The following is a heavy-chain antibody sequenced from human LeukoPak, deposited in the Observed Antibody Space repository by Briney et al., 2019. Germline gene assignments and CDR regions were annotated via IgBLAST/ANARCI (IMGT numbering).Heavy chain of an antibody. J-gene: IGHJ4*02. Sequence: SGTLSLTCAVYGESFSGHYWTWIRQPPGRGLEWIGEINHSGSTTSNPSLNNRVTISVDTSKNQFSLKLTSVTAADTAVYYCARPRYGSGSLDSWGQGTLVTVSS. CDR1: GESFSGHY. CDR3: ARPRYGSGSLDS. D-gene: IGHD3-10*01. V-gene: IGHV4-34*01. CDR2: INHSGST.